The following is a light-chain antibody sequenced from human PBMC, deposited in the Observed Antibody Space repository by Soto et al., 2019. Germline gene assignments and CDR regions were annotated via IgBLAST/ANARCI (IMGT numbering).Light chain of an antibody. Sequence: DSQMTQSPSTLSASVANRITITCRAWRSISNWLAWYQQKPGEAPKLLIYKASNLENGVPSRFSGSGSGTEFTLTISSLQSEDFATYYCQQYDSSPWTFGQGTKVDIK. CDR3: QQYDSSPWT. V-gene: IGKV1-5*03. J-gene: IGKJ1*01. CDR1: RSISNW. CDR2: KAS.